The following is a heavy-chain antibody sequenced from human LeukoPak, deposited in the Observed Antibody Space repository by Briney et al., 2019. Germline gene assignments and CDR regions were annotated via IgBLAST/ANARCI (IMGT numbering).Heavy chain of an antibody. Sequence: GGSLRLSCAASGVIFSNYGMHWVRQAPGKGLEWVAVIWYDGSDKYYADSVEGRFTITRDDSKNTLYLQMNTLSVEDTAVYYCARDAYGDRFFDYWGQGTLVTVSS. CDR2: IWYDGSDK. D-gene: IGHD4-17*01. CDR3: ARDAYGDRFFDY. CDR1: GVIFSNYG. V-gene: IGHV3-33*01. J-gene: IGHJ4*02.